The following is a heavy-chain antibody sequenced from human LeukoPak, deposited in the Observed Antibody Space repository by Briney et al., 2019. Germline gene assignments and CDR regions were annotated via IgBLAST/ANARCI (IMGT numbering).Heavy chain of an antibody. D-gene: IGHD2-8*01. V-gene: IGHV4-30-2*01. CDR3: ARVDCTNGVCYTPGAEYFQH. CDR1: GGSISSGGYY. Sequence: SQTLSLTCTVSGGSISSGGYYWSWIRQPPGKGLEWIGYTYHSGSTYYNPSLKSRVTISVDRSKNQFSLKLSSVTAADTAVYYCARVDCTNGVCYTPGAEYFQHWGQGTLVTVSS. CDR2: TYHSGST. J-gene: IGHJ1*01.